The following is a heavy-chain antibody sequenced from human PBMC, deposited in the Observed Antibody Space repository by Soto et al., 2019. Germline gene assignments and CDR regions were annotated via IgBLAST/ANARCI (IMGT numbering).Heavy chain of an antibody. J-gene: IGHJ3*02. CDR3: ARERGYNYGFAFDI. Sequence: SETLSLTCTVSGGSISSYYWSWIRQPPGKGLEWIGYIYYSGSTNYNPSLKSRVTISVDTSKNQFSLKLSSVTAADTAVYYCARERGYNYGFAFDIWGQGTMVTVSS. D-gene: IGHD5-18*01. V-gene: IGHV4-59*01. CDR2: IYYSGST. CDR1: GGSISSYY.